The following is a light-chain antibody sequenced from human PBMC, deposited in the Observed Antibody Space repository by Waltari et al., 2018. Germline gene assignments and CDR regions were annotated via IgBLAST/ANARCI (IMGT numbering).Light chain of an antibody. J-gene: IGKJ2*01. V-gene: IGKV1-33*01. CDR3: QQWGS. CDR1: QDISNH. CDR2: DAS. Sequence: DVQMTPSPSSLSASVGDRVTITCQAGQDISNHINWYQQKPGKAPKLLIYDASTLETGVPSRFSGSGSGTDFTFTIRSVQPEDIATYYCQQWGSFGQGTKLEIK.